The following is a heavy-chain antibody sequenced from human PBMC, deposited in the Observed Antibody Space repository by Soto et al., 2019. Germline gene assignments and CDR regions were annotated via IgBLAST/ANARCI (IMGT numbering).Heavy chain of an antibody. D-gene: IGHD3-10*01. Sequence: SLRLSCAASGFTFSHYVLSWVRQAPGRGLEWVSSISGSGSSVYVADSVRGRFIMSRDLSTNTVSLQMSSLRVEDTAIYYCAKVRASYLSASYFYYGLDVWGQGTTVTVSS. CDR3: AKVRASYLSASYFYYGLDV. CDR1: GFTFSHYV. V-gene: IGHV3-23*01. J-gene: IGHJ6*02. CDR2: ISGSGSSV.